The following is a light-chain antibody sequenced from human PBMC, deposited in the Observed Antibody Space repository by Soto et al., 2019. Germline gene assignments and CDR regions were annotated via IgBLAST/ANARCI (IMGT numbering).Light chain of an antibody. CDR2: DAS. J-gene: IGKJ3*01. CDR1: LSVSSTY. Sequence: EIVLTQSPGTLSLSPGDRATLSCRASLSVSSTYLAWYQQKPGQAPRLLIYDASSRATGIPDRFSGSGSGTDFTLTISRLEPEDFAVYYCQQYGSSPGLFTFGPGTKVDIK. CDR3: QQYGSSPGLFT. V-gene: IGKV3-20*01.